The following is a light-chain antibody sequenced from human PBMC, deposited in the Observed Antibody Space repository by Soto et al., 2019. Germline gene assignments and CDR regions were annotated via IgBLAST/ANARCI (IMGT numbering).Light chain of an antibody. CDR3: QQSYRKTYT. Sequence: QMTEAPSSLSASVGDRVTITCRESQDIYMYLSWYEQKQGKVPKLXIYDESTLQSGVLSRFSGSGSGTDFTLTNNNLQPEDFATYYCQQSYRKTYTFGQGTKVDIK. CDR1: QDIYMY. CDR2: DES. V-gene: IGKV1-39*01. J-gene: IGKJ2*01.